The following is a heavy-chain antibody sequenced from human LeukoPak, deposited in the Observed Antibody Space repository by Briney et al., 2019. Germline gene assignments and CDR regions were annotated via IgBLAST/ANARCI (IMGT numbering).Heavy chain of an antibody. D-gene: IGHD1-26*01. J-gene: IGHJ4*02. CDR1: GFTFSNYG. CDR2: ILYDGSTE. CDR3: AGDRGQWESNRGFDS. Sequence: GGSLRLSCAASGFTFSNYGMHWVRQAPGKGLEWVALILYDGSTEYYADSVRGRFTISRDNSKNTLSLQMNSLRAEDTAVYYCAGDRGQWESNRGFDSWGQGTLVTVSS. V-gene: IGHV3-30*03.